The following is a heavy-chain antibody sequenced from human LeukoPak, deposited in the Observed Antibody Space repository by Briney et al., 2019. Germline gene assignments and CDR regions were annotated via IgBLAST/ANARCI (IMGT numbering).Heavy chain of an antibody. Sequence: GGSLRLSCAASGFTFSDYYMSWIRQAPGKGLEWVSYITSSGSTIYYADSVKGRFTISRDNAKNSLFLQMNNLRAEDTAVYYCARDRRLYGYSFDYWGQGTLVTVSS. CDR2: ITSSGSTI. V-gene: IGHV3-11*01. CDR1: GFTFSDYY. D-gene: IGHD2/OR15-2a*01. J-gene: IGHJ4*02. CDR3: ARDRRLYGYSFDY.